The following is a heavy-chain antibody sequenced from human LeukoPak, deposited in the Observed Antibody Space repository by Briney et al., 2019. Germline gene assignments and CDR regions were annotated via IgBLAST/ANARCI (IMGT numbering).Heavy chain of an antibody. Sequence: GGSLRLSCAASGFTFSSYAMHWVRQAPGKGLEWVAVISYDGSNKYYADSVKGRFTISRDNSKNTLYLQMNSLRAEDTAVYYCASPPTYYYDSSGLELGYWGQGTLVTVSS. D-gene: IGHD3-22*01. CDR1: GFTFSSYA. V-gene: IGHV3-30-3*01. CDR3: ASPPTYYYDSSGLELGY. CDR2: ISYDGSNK. J-gene: IGHJ4*02.